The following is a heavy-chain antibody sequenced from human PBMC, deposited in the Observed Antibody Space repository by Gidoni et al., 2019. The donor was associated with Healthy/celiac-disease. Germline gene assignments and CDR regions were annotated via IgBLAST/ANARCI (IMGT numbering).Heavy chain of an antibody. J-gene: IGHJ4*02. CDR1: GFTFSSYG. CDR3: AKSEWELPFDY. Sequence: QVQLVESGGGVVQPGRSLRLSCAASGFTFSSYGMHWVRQAPGKGLEWVAVISYDGSNKYYADSVKGRFTISRDNSKNTLYLQMNSLRAEDTAVYYCAKSEWELPFDYWGQGTLVTVSS. CDR2: ISYDGSNK. V-gene: IGHV3-30*18. D-gene: IGHD1-26*01.